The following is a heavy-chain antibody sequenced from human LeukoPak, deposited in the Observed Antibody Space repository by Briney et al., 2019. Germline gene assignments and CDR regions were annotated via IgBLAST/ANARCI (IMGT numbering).Heavy chain of an antibody. V-gene: IGHV3-30*02. CDR3: AKDQRRYCSSTSCHRPFDY. Sequence: PGGSLRLSCAASGFTFSSYGMHWVRQAPGKGLEWVAFIRYDGSNKYYADSVKGRFTISRDNSKNTLYLQMNSLRAEDTAVYYCAKDQRRYCSSTSCHRPFDYWGQGTLVTVSS. CDR1: GFTFSSYG. D-gene: IGHD2-2*01. J-gene: IGHJ4*02. CDR2: IRYDGSNK.